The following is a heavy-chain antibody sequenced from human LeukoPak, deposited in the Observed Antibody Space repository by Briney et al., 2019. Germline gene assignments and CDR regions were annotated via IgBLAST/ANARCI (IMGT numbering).Heavy chain of an antibody. CDR3: ARGTAMVSA. Sequence: PSETLSLTCAVYGGSFSGYYWSWIRQPPGKGLEWIGEINHSGSTNYNPSLKSRVTISVDTSKNRFSLKLSSVTAADTAVYYCARGTAMVSAWGQGTLVTVSS. CDR1: GGSFSGYY. V-gene: IGHV4-34*01. J-gene: IGHJ5*02. CDR2: INHSGST. D-gene: IGHD5-18*01.